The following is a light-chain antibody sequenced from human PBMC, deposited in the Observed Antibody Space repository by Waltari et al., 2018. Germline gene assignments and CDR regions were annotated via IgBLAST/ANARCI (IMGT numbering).Light chain of an antibody. CDR1: QSVGTY. V-gene: IGKV3-11*01. Sequence: EIVLTQSPATLSLSPGETATLSCRASQSVGTYLAWYQQKPGQAPRLLIYDASNRATGIPARFRGNGSGTDFTLTISSLEAEDFAVYYCQQRSNWTPHTFGQGARLEIK. CDR2: DAS. CDR3: QQRSNWTPHT. J-gene: IGKJ2*01.